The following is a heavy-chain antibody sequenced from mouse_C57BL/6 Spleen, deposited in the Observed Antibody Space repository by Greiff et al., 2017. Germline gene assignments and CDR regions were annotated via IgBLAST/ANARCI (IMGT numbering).Heavy chain of an antibody. CDR3: ARNFYYYGSPFAY. CDR1: GFTFSDYG. Sequence: EVKVVESGGGLVKPGGSLKLSCAASGFTFSDYGMHWVRQAPEKGLEWVAYISSGSSTIYYADTVKGRFTISRDNAKNTLFLQMTSLRSEDTAMYYCARNFYYYGSPFAYWGQGTLVTVSA. J-gene: IGHJ3*01. CDR2: ISSGSSTI. D-gene: IGHD1-1*01. V-gene: IGHV5-17*01.